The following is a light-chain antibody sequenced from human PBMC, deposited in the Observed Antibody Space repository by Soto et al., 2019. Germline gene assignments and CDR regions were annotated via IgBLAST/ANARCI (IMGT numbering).Light chain of an antibody. CDR1: SSDVGGYNY. Sequence: QSVLTQPASVSGSPGQSITISCTGSSSDVGGYNYVSWYQQHPGKAPKLMIYDVNNRPSGVSNRFSGSKSANTASLTISGLQAEDEADYYCSSYSSSSTLFGGGTKVTVL. CDR2: DVN. J-gene: IGLJ2*01. V-gene: IGLV2-14*01. CDR3: SSYSSSSTL.